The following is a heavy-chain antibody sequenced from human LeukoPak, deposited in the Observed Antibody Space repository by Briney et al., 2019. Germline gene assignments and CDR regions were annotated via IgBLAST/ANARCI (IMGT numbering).Heavy chain of an antibody. V-gene: IGHV3-7*01. Sequence: PGGSLRLSCAASGFTFSESWMTWVRQVPGLGLEWVAHINHEGGGIQYVDSVKGRFTISGDNAKGSVYLQMNSLRAEDTAIYHCATYINWVAGDVWGQGTTVIVSS. CDR3: ATYINWVAGDV. J-gene: IGHJ6*02. CDR1: GFTFSESW. CDR2: INHEGGGI. D-gene: IGHD1-1*01.